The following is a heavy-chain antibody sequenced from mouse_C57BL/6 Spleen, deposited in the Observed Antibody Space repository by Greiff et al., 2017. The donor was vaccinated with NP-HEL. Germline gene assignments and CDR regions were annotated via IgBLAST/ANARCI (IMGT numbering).Heavy chain of an antibody. J-gene: IGHJ4*01. CDR3: TTGEDYYAMDY. V-gene: IGHV14-3*01. D-gene: IGHD1-1*01. CDR2: IDPANGNT. Sequence: VQLKQSVAELVRPGASVKLSCTASGFNIKNTYMPWVKQRPEQGLEWIGRIDPANGNTKYAPKFQGKATITADTSSNTAYLQLSSLTSEDTAIYYPTTGEDYYAMDYWGQGTSVTVSS. CDR1: GFNIKNTY.